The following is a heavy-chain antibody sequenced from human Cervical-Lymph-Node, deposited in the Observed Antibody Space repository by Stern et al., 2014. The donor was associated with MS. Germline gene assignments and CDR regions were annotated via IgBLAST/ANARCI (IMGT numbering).Heavy chain of an antibody. CDR1: GGSISSYY. CDR2: IYYRGST. CDR3: ARGRGASQYYYYGMDV. Sequence: VQLVESGPGLVKPSETLSLTCTVSGGSISSYYWSWIRQPPGKGLEWIGYIYYRGSTNYNHYPKNRVTISVDTSKNQFSLKLSSVTAADTAVYYCARGRGASQYYYYGMDVWGQGTTVTVSS. V-gene: IGHV4-59*01. D-gene: IGHD3-16*01. J-gene: IGHJ6*02.